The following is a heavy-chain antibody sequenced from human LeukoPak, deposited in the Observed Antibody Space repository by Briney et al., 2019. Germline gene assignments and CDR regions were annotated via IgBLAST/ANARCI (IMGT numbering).Heavy chain of an antibody. CDR1: GYTFTSYG. J-gene: IGHJ4*02. CDR2: TSAYNGNT. D-gene: IGHD3-22*01. V-gene: IGHV1-18*01. Sequence: VASVKVSCKASGYTFTSYGISWVRQAPGQGLEWMGWTSAYNGNTNYAQKLQGRVTMTTDTSTSTAYMELRSLRSDDTAVYYCARFTYYYDSSGYYYVDYWGQGTLVTVSS. CDR3: ARFTYYYDSSGYYYVDY.